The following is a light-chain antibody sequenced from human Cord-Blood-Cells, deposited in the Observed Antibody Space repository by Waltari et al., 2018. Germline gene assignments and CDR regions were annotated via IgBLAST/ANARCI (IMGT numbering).Light chain of an antibody. V-gene: IGKV3-11*01. CDR1: QSVSSY. Sequence: EIVLTQSPATLSLSPGERATLSCRASQSVSSYLAWYQQKQGQAPTLLIYDTSNRATGIPARFSGSGSVTDFTLTISRLEPEDFVVYYRQQRSNWLTFGGGTKVEIK. CDR2: DTS. J-gene: IGKJ4*01. CDR3: QQRSNWLT.